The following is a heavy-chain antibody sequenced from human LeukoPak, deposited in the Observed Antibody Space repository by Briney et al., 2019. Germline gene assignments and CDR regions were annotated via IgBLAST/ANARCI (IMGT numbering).Heavy chain of an antibody. CDR2: IYYSGST. D-gene: IGHD4-17*01. J-gene: IGHJ4*02. CDR3: ARESLTYGDYGLNYFDY. CDR1: GGSISSGGYY. Sequence: SETLSLTCTVSGGSISSGGYYWSWIRQHPGKGLEWIGYIYYSGSTYYNPSLKSRVTISVDTSKNQFSLKLSSVTAADTAVYYCARESLTYGDYGLNYFDYWGQGTLVTVSS. V-gene: IGHV4-31*03.